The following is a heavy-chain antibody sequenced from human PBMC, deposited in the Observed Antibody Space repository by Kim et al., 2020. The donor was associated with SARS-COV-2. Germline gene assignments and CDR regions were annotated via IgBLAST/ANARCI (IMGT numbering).Heavy chain of an antibody. Sequence: SLKSRVTISVDTSKNQFSLNLSSVTAADTAVYYCARSQFIYGSGSYAADYWGQGTLVTVSS. CDR3: ARSQFIYGSGSYAADY. J-gene: IGHJ4*02. V-gene: IGHV4-39*01. D-gene: IGHD3-10*01.